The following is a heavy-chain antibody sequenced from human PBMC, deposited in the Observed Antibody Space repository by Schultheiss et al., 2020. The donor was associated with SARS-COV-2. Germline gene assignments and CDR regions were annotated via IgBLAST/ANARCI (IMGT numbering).Heavy chain of an antibody. D-gene: IGHD6-13*01. CDR2: IYYSGST. V-gene: IGHV4-59*08. Sequence: SETLSLTCTVSGGSISSYYWSWIRQPPGKGLEWIGYIYYSGSTYYNPSLKSRVTISVDTSKNQFSLKLSSVTATDTAVYYCARGIATAGNGYWGQGTLVTSPQ. CDR1: GGSISSYY. CDR3: ARGIATAGNGY. J-gene: IGHJ4*02.